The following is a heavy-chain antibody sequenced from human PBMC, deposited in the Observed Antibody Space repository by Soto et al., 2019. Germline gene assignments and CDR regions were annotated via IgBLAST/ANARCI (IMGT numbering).Heavy chain of an antibody. V-gene: IGHV1-8*01. CDR3: ASAYYDFWSGYWAYYYYGMDV. CDR1: GYTFTSYD. Sequence: QVQLVQSGAEVKKPGASVKVSCKASGYTFTSYDINWVRQATGQELEWMGWMNPNSGNTGYAQKFQGRVTMTRNTSISTAYMELSSLRSEDTAVYYCASAYYDFWSGYWAYYYYGMDVWGQGTTVTVSS. D-gene: IGHD3-3*01. J-gene: IGHJ6*02. CDR2: MNPNSGNT.